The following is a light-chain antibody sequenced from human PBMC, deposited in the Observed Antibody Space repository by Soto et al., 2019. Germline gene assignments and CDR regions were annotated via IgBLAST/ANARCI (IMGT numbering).Light chain of an antibody. J-gene: IGKJ1*01. V-gene: IGKV3-20*01. Sequence: EVVLTQSPGTLSLSPGERVTLSCRASQSVSSTYLAWYQQKPGQAPRLLIYGASSRATDIPDRFSGSGSGTDFTLTISRLEPEDFAVYYCQQYGGSLTWTFGQGTKVEIK. CDR3: QQYGGSLTWT. CDR2: GAS. CDR1: QSVSSTY.